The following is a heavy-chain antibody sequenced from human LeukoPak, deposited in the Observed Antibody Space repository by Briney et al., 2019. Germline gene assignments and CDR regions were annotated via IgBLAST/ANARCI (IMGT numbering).Heavy chain of an antibody. CDR1: GGSFSSYY. CDR3: AMASRFGSGYYFRQYYFDY. V-gene: IGHV4-34*01. Sequence: NPSETLSLTCDVYGGSFSSYYWSWIRQPPGKGLEWIGEINHGGSTNYNPSLKSRVTISVDTSKNQFSLKLRSVTAADTAVYYCAMASRFGSGYYFRQYYFDYWGQGTLVTVSS. J-gene: IGHJ4*02. CDR2: INHGGST. D-gene: IGHD3-22*01.